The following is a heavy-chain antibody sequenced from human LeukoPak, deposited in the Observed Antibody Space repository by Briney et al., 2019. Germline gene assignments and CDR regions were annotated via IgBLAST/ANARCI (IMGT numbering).Heavy chain of an antibody. D-gene: IGHD6-13*01. CDR1: GFTFSSYA. Sequence: GGSLRPSCAASGFTFSSYAMSWVRQAPGKGLEWVSAISGSGGSTYYADSAKGRFTISRDNSKNTLYLQMNSLRAEDTAVYYCAKGAPLYSSSWYFDYWGQGTLVTVSS. CDR3: AKGAPLYSSSWYFDY. CDR2: ISGSGGST. V-gene: IGHV3-23*01. J-gene: IGHJ4*02.